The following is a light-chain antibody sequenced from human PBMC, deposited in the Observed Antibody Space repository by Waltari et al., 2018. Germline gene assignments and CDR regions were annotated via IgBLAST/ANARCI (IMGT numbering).Light chain of an antibody. Sequence: DIQMTQAPSSLSASVGDRVTITCRASQTITSHLNWFQQQPGRAPKLLIHTASSLQSGVPSSFSGSGSGTQFTLTISSLQPEDFATDFCQQSYITPYTFGQGTKVEIK. CDR2: TAS. J-gene: IGKJ2*01. CDR1: QTITSH. V-gene: IGKV1-39*01. CDR3: QQSYITPYT.